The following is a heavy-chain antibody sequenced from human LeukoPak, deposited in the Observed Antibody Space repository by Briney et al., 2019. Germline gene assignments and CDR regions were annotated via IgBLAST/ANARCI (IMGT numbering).Heavy chain of an antibody. CDR2: ISSSSSYI. D-gene: IGHD6-13*01. CDR1: GFTFSSYS. Sequence: GGSLRLSCAASGFTFSSYSMNWVRQAPGKGLEWVSSISSSSSYIYYADSVKGRFTISRDNITNSLYLQMSSLRSEDTGVYYCGSEYSGSWYGSYDYYGVDVWGEGATVTVSS. V-gene: IGHV3-21*01. CDR3: GSEYSGSWYGSYDYYGVDV. J-gene: IGHJ6*01.